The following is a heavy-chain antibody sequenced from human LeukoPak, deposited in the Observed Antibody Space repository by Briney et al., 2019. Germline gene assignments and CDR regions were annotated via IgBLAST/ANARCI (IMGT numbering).Heavy chain of an antibody. J-gene: IGHJ4*02. V-gene: IGHV3-21*01. CDR1: GFTFSSYT. Sequence: GGSLRLSCAASGFTFSSYTMNWVRQAPGKGLEWVSSISSSSNYIHYADSLKGRFTTSRDNANNSLYLQMNSLRAEDTAVYYCARVGTRADWGQGTLVTVSS. CDR2: ISSSSNYI. D-gene: IGHD1-1*01. CDR3: ARVGTRAD.